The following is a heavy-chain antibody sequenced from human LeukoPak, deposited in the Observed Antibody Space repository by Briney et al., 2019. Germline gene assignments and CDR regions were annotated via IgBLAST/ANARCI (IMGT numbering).Heavy chain of an antibody. V-gene: IGHV4-4*07. CDR3: ASTGYSSGYDAFDI. CDR2: IYTRGST. Sequence: SETLSLTCTVSGGSINNYYWSWIRQPAGKGLEWIGRIYTRGSTNYNPPLKSRVTISVDTSKNQFSLKLSSVTAADTAVYYCASTGYSSGYDAFDIWGQGTMVTVSS. CDR1: GGSINNYY. D-gene: IGHD6-19*01. J-gene: IGHJ3*02.